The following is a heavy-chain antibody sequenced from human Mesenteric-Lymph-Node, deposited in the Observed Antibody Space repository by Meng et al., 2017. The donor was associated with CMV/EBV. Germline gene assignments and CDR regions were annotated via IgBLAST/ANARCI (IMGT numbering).Heavy chain of an antibody. V-gene: IGHV3-48*04. Sequence: GGSLRLSCAASGFTFSSYWMSWVRQAPGKGLEWVSYITSSGSNRYYADSVKGRFTISRDNAKNSLYLQMNSLRAEDTALYYCARYDSSAYYYGWYFDLWGRGTLVTVSS. CDR3: ARYDSSAYYYGWYFDL. J-gene: IGHJ2*01. CDR2: ITSSGSNR. CDR1: GFTFSSYW. D-gene: IGHD3-22*01.